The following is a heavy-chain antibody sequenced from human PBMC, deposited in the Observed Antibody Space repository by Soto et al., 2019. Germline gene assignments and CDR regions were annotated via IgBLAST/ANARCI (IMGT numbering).Heavy chain of an antibody. V-gene: IGHV3-66*01. Sequence: GGSLRLSCAASGFTVSSNYMSWVRQAPGKGLEWVSVIYSGGSTYYADSVKGRFTISRHNSKNTLYLQMNSLRAEDTAVYYCARDLERTNDSSDEFDIWGQGTMVTVSS. CDR3: ARDLERTNDSSDEFDI. CDR2: IYSGGST. J-gene: IGHJ3*02. CDR1: GFTVSSNY. D-gene: IGHD3-22*01.